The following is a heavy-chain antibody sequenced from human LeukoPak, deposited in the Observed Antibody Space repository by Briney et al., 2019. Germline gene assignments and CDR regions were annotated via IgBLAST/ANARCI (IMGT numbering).Heavy chain of an antibody. CDR3: VSFYETN. Sequence: GGSLRLSCAASGNSWMHWVRQAPGKGLVWVSHVNSDGSWTSHADSVKGRFTISKDNAKNTVYLQMNNLRTEDTAVYYCVSFYETNWGRGTLVTVSS. J-gene: IGHJ4*02. CDR1: GNSW. CDR2: VNSDGSWT. V-gene: IGHV3-74*01. D-gene: IGHD2-2*01.